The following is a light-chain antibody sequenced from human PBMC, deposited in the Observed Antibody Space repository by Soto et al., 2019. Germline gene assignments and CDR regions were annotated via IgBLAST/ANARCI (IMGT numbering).Light chain of an antibody. CDR3: QSYDRSLNGFYL. V-gene: IGLV1-40*01. Sequence: QSVLTRPPSAAGTPGQRVTISCTGSSSNIGAGYDVHWYQQLPGAVPKLLIYANINRPSGVPDRFSGSKSGTSASLAITGLQAEDEADYYCQSYDRSLNGFYLFGTGTKVTVL. CDR2: ANI. CDR1: SSNIGAGYD. J-gene: IGLJ1*01.